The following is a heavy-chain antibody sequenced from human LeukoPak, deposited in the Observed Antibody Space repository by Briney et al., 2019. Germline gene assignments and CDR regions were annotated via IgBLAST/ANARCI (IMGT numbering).Heavy chain of an antibody. CDR2: INHSGST. CDR1: GGSFSGYY. CDR3: ARATPPPYYGILTGYPNWFDP. D-gene: IGHD3-9*01. Sequence: SETLSLTCAVYGGSFSGYYWSWIRQPPGKGLEWIGEINHSGSTNYNPSLKSRVTISVDTSKNQFSLKLSSVTAADTAVYYCARATPPPYYGILTGYPNWFDPWGQGTLVTVSS. V-gene: IGHV4-34*01. J-gene: IGHJ5*02.